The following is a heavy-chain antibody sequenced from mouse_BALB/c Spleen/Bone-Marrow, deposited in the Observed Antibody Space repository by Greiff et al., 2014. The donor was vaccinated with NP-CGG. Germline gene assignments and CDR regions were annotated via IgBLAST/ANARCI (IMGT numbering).Heavy chain of an antibody. D-gene: IGHD1-1*01. CDR2: IWGGGST. V-gene: IGHV2-6-5*01. CDR3: ARHTLRYYAMDY. J-gene: IGHJ4*01. Sequence: QVQLKESGPGLVAPSQSLSITCTVSGFSLTDYGVSWIRQPPGKGLEWLGVIWGGGSTYYNSSLKSRLSISKDNPKSQVFLKMNNLQTDDTAMYFCARHTLRYYAMDYWGQGTSVTVSS. CDR1: GFSLTDYG.